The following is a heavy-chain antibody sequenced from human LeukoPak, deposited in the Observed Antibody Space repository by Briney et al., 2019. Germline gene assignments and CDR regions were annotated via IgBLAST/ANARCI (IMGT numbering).Heavy chain of an antibody. V-gene: IGHV3-30*02. Sequence: PGESLRHSCAVSGLTFSNYALHWVRQPPGKGLELVTFIRIDGINTYYADSVRGRFTISRDDSKNTLLLQMNIRRPEDTAVYLFATIHQGTGPDSWGQGTLVTVSS. CDR1: GLTFSNYA. D-gene: IGHD3-3*01. J-gene: IGHJ4*02. CDR2: IRIDGINT. CDR3: ATIHQGTGPDS.